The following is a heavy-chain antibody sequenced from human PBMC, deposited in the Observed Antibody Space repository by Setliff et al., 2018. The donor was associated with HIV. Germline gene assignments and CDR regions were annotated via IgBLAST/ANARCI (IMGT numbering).Heavy chain of an antibody. CDR3: ARIFGDQGYYYGMDV. CDR2: IHHSGST. CDR1: GGSISSYY. J-gene: IGHJ6*02. V-gene: IGHV4-59*01. Sequence: TSETLSLTCTVSGGSISSYYWSWIRQSPGKGLKWVGYIHHSGSTNYNPSLKSRVTISVDTSKNQFSLKLSSVIAADTAVYYCARIFGDQGYYYGMDVWGQGTTVTVSS. D-gene: IGHD3-3*01.